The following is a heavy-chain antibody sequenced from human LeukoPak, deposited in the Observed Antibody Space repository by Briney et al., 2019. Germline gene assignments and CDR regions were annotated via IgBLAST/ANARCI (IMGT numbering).Heavy chain of an antibody. Sequence: SETLSLTCTVSGGSISSYYWSWIRQPPGKGLEWIGYIYYSGNTNYNPSLKSRVTISVDTSKNQFSLKLSSVTAADTAVYYCASTLIRYCSSTRCLTVDYWGQGTLVTVSS. D-gene: IGHD2-2*01. CDR3: ASTLIRYCSSTRCLTVDY. CDR1: GGSISSYY. J-gene: IGHJ4*02. V-gene: IGHV4-59*01. CDR2: IYYSGNT.